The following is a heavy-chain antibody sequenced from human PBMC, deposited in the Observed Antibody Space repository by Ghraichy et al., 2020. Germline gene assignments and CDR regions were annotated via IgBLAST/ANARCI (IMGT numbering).Heavy chain of an antibody. CDR2: INPNSGGT. D-gene: IGHD2-15*01. CDR3: ARDPGKYCSGGSC. J-gene: IGHJ4*02. Sequence: ASVKVPCKASGYTFIGYYIHWMRQVPGQGLEWMGRINPNSGGTNSAQKFQGRVTMTRDTSISTAYMELSRLISDDTAVYYCARDPGKYCSGGSCWGQGTLVTVSS. V-gene: IGHV1-2*06. CDR1: GYTFIGYY.